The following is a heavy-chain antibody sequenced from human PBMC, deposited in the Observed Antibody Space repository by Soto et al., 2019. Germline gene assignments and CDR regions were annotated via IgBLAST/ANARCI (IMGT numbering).Heavy chain of an antibody. J-gene: IGHJ6*02. CDR1: GFTFSSYW. V-gene: IGHV3-7*04. D-gene: IGHD3-22*01. CDR2: IKQDGSEK. Sequence: PGGSLRLSCAASGFTFSSYWMSWVRQAPGKGLEWVANIKQDGSEKYYVDSVKGRFTISRDNAKNSLYLQMNSLRAEDTAVYYCARFYYDSSGYYYLAYYYYGMDVWGQGTTVTVSS. CDR3: ARFYYDSSGYYYLAYYYYGMDV.